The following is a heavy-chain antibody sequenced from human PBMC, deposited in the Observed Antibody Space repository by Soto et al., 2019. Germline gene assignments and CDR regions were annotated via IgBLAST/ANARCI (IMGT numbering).Heavy chain of an antibody. V-gene: IGHV1-58*01. CDR3: AADRDSSSPHGMDV. Sequence: AVKVSCKASGFTFTSSAVQWVRQARGQRLEWIGWIVVGSGNTNYAQKFQERVTITRDMSTSTAYMELSSLRSEDTAVYYCAADRDSSSPHGMDVWGQGTPVTVSS. J-gene: IGHJ6*02. CDR2: IVVGSGNT. CDR1: GFTFTSSA. D-gene: IGHD6-13*01.